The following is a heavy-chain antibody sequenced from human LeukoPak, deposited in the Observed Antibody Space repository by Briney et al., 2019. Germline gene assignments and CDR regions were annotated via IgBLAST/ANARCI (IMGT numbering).Heavy chain of an antibody. J-gene: IGHJ4*02. D-gene: IGHD3-3*01. V-gene: IGHV4-59*08. CDR2: TYYSGST. CDR1: GGSITPYY. CDR3: ARRGIFGVVTLDY. Sequence: SETLSLTCTVSGGSITPYYWSWIRQPPGKGLEWIGYTYYSGSTNYNPSLKSRVTISVDTSKNQFSLKLSSVTAADTAVYYCARRGIFGVVTLDYWGQGTLVTVSS.